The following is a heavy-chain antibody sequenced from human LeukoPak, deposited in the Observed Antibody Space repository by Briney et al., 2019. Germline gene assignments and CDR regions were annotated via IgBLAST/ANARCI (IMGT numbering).Heavy chain of an antibody. V-gene: IGHV4-39*01. CDR1: GGSISSILHY. CDR2: IYYSGAT. J-gene: IGHJ5*02. D-gene: IGHD2-2*02. Sequence: SETLSLTCTVSGGSISSILHYWGWIRLSPGKGLEWIGNIYYSGATHYNPSLHSRVSISVDTSKNQFSLNLYFVTAADTAVYFCARIRCGHTDDICYNHWARGTLVTVSS. CDR3: ARIRCGHTDDICYNH.